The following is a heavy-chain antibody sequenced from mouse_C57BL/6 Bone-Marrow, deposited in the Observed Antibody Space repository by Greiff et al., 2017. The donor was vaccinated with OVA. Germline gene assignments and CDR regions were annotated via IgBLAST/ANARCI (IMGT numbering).Heavy chain of an antibody. Sequence: VQLKESGTVLARPGASVKMSCKTSGYTFTSYWMHWVKQRPGQGLEWIGAIYPGNSDTSYNQKFKGKAKLTAVTSASTAYMELSSLTNEDSAVYYCTHLLRDAYWGQGTLVTVSA. CDR3: THLLRDAY. V-gene: IGHV1-5*01. CDR2: IYPGNSDT. D-gene: IGHD2-1*01. CDR1: GYTFTSYW. J-gene: IGHJ3*01.